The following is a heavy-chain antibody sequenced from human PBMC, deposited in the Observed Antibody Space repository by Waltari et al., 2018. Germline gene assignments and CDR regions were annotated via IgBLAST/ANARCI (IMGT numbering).Heavy chain of an antibody. CDR3: TTDQGDSYTFYSFDY. J-gene: IGHJ4*02. CDR1: GFTFSNTW. D-gene: IGHD3-16*02. V-gene: IGHV3-15*01. CDR2: IKTKVDGGGAT. Sequence: EVQLVESGGGLVNPGGSLRLSCAASGFTFSNTWMDWVRQAPGKGLEWSARIKTKVDGGGATYYAAPVTGRFTVSRDDSKNMLYLQMSSLKTEDTAMYYCTTDQGDSYTFYSFDYWGQGTLVTVSS.